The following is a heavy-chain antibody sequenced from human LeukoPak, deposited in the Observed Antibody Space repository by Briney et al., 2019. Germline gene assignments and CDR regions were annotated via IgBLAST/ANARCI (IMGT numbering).Heavy chain of an antibody. CDR3: ARGGAYGDYYYMDV. CDR1: GFTFSSYS. Sequence: PGGSLRLSFAASGFTFSSYSMNWVRRAPGKGLGWVSSISSSSSYIYYADSVKGRFTISRDNAKNSLYLQMNSLRAEDTAVYYCARGGAYGDYYYMDVWGKGTTVTVSS. J-gene: IGHJ6*03. CDR2: ISSSSSYI. V-gene: IGHV3-21*01. D-gene: IGHD4-17*01.